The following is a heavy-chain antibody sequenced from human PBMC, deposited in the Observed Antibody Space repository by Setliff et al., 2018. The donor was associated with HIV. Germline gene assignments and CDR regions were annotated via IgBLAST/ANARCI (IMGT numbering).Heavy chain of an antibody. D-gene: IGHD6-19*01. CDR1: GGSFSGTNYY. J-gene: IGHJ4*02. CDR3: ATLQSRGWPHEIEY. CDR2: IYFGGSS. V-gene: IGHV4-39*01. Sequence: LSLTCTVSGGSFSGTNYYWAWIRQPPGKGLEWIGSIYFGGSSHYNPSLESRVTISVDTSRSSFSLKLTSVTVADTALYYCATLQSRGWPHEIEYWGQGTLVTVSS.